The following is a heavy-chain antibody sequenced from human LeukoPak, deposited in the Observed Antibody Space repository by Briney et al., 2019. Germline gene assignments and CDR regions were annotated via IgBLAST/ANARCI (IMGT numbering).Heavy chain of an antibody. V-gene: IGHV4-4*02. CDR2: IYHSGST. CDR3: ARYVFRNYYDSSGYYLDY. Sequence: SETLSLTCAVSGGSISSSNWWSWVRQPPGKGLEWIGEIYHSGSTNYNPSLMSRVTISVDKSKNQFSLKLSSVTAADTAVYYCARYVFRNYYDSSGYYLDYWGQGTLVTVSS. J-gene: IGHJ4*02. D-gene: IGHD3-22*01. CDR1: GGSISSSNW.